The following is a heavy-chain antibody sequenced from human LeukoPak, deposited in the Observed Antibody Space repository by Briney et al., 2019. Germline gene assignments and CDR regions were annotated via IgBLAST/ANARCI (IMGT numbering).Heavy chain of an antibody. CDR1: GGSISSYY. J-gene: IGHJ3*02. V-gene: IGHV4-59*01. D-gene: IGHD3-22*01. CDR2: IYYSGST. Sequence: RSSETLSLTCTVSGGSISSYYWSWIRQPPGKGLEWIGYIYYSGSTNYNPSLKSRVTISVDTSKNQFSLKLNSVTAADTAVYYCARGMDYYDSSGYYLNAFDIWGQGTMVTVSS. CDR3: ARGMDYYDSSGYYLNAFDI.